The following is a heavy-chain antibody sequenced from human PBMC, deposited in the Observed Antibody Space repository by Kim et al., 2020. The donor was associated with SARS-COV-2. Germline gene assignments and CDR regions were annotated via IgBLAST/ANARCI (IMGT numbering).Heavy chain of an antibody. CDR3: ARRSGSYSNDY. CDR2: T. J-gene: IGHJ4*02. Sequence: THYNPALKGRVTISGDTSKNQFSLEVRSVTAAYTAVYYCARRSGSYSNDYWGQGILVTVSS. D-gene: IGHD1-26*01. V-gene: IGHV4-31*02.